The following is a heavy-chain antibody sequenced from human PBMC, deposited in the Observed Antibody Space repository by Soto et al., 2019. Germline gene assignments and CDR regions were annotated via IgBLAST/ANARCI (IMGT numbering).Heavy chain of an antibody. CDR1: GFTFSSYA. CDR2: ISGSGGST. Sequence: GSLRLSCAASGFTFSSYAMSWVRQAPGKGLEWVSAISGSGGSTYYADSVKGRFTISRDNSKNTLYLQMNSLRAEDTAVYYCAAGRYIVVVTATKPAFDIWGQGTMVTVSS. J-gene: IGHJ3*02. CDR3: AAGRYIVVVTATKPAFDI. V-gene: IGHV3-23*01. D-gene: IGHD2-21*02.